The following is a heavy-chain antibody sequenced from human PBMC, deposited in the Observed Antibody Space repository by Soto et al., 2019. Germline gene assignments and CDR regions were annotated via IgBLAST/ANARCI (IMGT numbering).Heavy chain of an antibody. CDR2: IIPIFGTA. Sequence: GASVKVSCKASGGTFSSYAISWVRQAPGQGLEWMGGIIPIFGTANYAQKFQGRVTITADESTSTAYMELSSLRSEDTAVYYCARNSDYPLGLYAFDIWGQGTMVTVSS. J-gene: IGHJ3*02. D-gene: IGHD4-17*01. V-gene: IGHV1-69*13. CDR3: ARNSDYPLGLYAFDI. CDR1: GGTFSSYA.